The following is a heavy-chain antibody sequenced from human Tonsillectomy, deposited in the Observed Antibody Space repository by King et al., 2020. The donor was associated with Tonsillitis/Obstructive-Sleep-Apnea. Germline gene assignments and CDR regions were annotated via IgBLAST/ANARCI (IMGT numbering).Heavy chain of an antibody. CDR3: ARRPRDSSGYYFDS. Sequence: QLQESGPGLVKPSETLSLTCTVSGGSISSYYWSWIRQPPGKGLEWIGYIYYSGSTNYNPSLKSRVTISVDTSKNQFSLKLSSVTAADTAVYYCARRPRDSSGYYFDSWGQGTLVTVSS. CDR1: GGSISSYY. CDR2: IYYSGST. J-gene: IGHJ4*02. V-gene: IGHV4-59*08. D-gene: IGHD3-22*01.